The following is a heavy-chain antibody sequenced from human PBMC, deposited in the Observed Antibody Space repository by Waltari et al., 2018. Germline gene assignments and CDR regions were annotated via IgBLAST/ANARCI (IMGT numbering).Heavy chain of an antibody. Sequence: QVQLLQWGAGLLKPSETLSLTCAVYGRSFSGYYLCWRRQLPGKGLEWLGEINHNASPDYNPSLKSRATISIETSKNQFSLKLDSVTAADTGVYYCARGWLQVAPPYYYYMDVWDRGTAVTVSS. CDR3: ARGWLQVAPPYYYYMDV. V-gene: IGHV4-34*01. CDR2: INHNASP. D-gene: IGHD6-19*01. J-gene: IGHJ6*03. CDR1: GRSFSGYY.